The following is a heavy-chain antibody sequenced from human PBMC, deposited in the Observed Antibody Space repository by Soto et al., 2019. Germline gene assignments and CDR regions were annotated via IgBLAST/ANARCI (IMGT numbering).Heavy chain of an antibody. CDR1: GYTFTGYY. V-gene: IGHV1-2*02. D-gene: IGHD3-10*01. CDR2: INPNSGGT. CDR3: ARDLLLWFGELSQQEVDY. Sequence: GSSVKVSCKASGYTFTGYYMHWVRQAPGQGLEWMGWINPNSGGTNYAQKFQGRVTMTRDTSISTAYMALSRLRSDDTAVYYCARDLLLWFGELSQQEVDYWGQGTLVTVSS. J-gene: IGHJ4*02.